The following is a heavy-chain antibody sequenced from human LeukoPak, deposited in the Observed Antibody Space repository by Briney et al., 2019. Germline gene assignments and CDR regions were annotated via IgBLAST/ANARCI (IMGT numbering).Heavy chain of an antibody. CDR3: ARPLSPAHVTYYYDSSGNYDGGLAH. CDR2: ISSSGSTI. D-gene: IGHD3-22*01. CDR1: GFTFSSYE. V-gene: IGHV3-48*03. Sequence: RTGGSLRLSCAASGFTFSSYEMNWVRQATGKGLEWVSYISSSGSTIYYADSVKGRFTISRDNAKNSLYLQMNSLRAEDTAVYYCARPLSPAHVTYYYDSSGNYDGGLAHWGQGTLVTVSS. J-gene: IGHJ4*02.